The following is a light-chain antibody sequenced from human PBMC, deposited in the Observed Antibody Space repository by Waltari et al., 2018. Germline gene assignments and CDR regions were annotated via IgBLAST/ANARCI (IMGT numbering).Light chain of an antibody. Sequence: SYVLTQPPSVSVAPGQTARIPCGGDGIGTKSVHWYQQKPGQAPVLLIYYNSDRPSGIPERFSASNSGNTATLTITRVEAGNEADYYCQVWDSSRDQYVFGTGTKVTVL. CDR3: QVWDSSRDQYV. CDR2: YNS. J-gene: IGLJ1*01. V-gene: IGLV3-21*04. CDR1: GIGTKS.